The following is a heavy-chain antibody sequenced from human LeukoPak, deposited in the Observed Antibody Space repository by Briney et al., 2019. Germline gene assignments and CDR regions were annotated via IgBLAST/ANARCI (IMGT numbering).Heavy chain of an antibody. J-gene: IGHJ4*02. V-gene: IGHV4-59*01. CDR1: GGSISSYY. CDR3: ARQSGGSYVYFDY. D-gene: IGHD3-22*01. Sequence: SETLSLTCTVSGGSISSYYWSWIRQPPGKGLESIGYIYYSGITNYNPSLQSRVTISVDTSNNQFSLKLTSVTAADTGVYYCARQSGGSYVYFDYWGQGALVTVSS. CDR2: IYYSGIT.